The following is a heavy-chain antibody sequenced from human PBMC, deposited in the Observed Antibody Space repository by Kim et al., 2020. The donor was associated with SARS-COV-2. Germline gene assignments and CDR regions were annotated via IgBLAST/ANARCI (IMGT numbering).Heavy chain of an antibody. J-gene: IGHJ4*02. D-gene: IGHD3-16*01. V-gene: IGHV3-48*03. CDR1: GFTFSSYE. CDR3: ASNGGDFFDY. Sequence: GGSLRLSCTASGFTFSSYEFNWVRQAPGKGLEWLSYISSSGSAAYYADSVKGRFTMSRDNVRKLVYLQMDNVGVEDTAVYYCASNGGDFFDYWGQGTLVTVSS. CDR2: ISSSGSAA.